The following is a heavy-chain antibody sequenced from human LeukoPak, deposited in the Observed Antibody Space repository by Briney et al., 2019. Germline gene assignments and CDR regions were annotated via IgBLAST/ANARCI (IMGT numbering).Heavy chain of an antibody. Sequence: SETLSLTCTVSGDSISSSSYYWGWIRQPPGKELEWIGSIYYSGSTYYNPSLNSRVTISVDTSKNQFSLKLSSVTAADTAVYYCARDYLGGNPDAFDIWGQGTMVTVST. D-gene: IGHD4-23*01. CDR2: IYYSGST. J-gene: IGHJ3*02. V-gene: IGHV4-39*07. CDR3: ARDYLGGNPDAFDI. CDR1: GDSISSSSYY.